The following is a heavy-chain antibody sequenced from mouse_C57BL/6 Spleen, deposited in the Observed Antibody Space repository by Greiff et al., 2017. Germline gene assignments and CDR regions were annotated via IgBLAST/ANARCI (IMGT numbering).Heavy chain of an antibody. CDR2: ISSGSSTI. V-gene: IGHV5-17*01. Sequence: DVHLVESGGGLVKPGGSLKLSCAASGFTFSDYGMHWVRQAPEKGLEWVAYISSGSSTIYYADKVKGRFTISRDNAKNTLFLQMTSLRSEETAVYYCARRNGSEGWYCDVWGTGTTVTVSS. D-gene: IGHD1-1*01. J-gene: IGHJ1*03. CDR3: ARRNGSEGWYCDV. CDR1: GFTFSDYG.